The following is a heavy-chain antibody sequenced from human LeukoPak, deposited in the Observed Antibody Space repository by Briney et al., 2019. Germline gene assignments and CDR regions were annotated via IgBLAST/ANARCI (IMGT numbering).Heavy chain of an antibody. D-gene: IGHD6-13*01. CDR3: ARGWRAAGTLSVYYYHGMDV. CDR2: INHSGST. J-gene: IGHJ6*02. CDR1: GGSFSGYY. V-gene: IGHV4-34*01. Sequence: SETLSLTCAVYGGSFSGYYWSWIRQPPGKGLEWIGEINHSGSTNYNPSLKSRVTISVDTSKNQFSLKLSSVTAADTAVYYCARGWRAAGTLSVYYYHGMDVWGQGTTVTVSS.